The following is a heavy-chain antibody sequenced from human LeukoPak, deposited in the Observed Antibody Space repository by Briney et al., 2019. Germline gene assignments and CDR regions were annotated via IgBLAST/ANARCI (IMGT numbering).Heavy chain of an antibody. CDR1: GGTFSSYA. V-gene: IGHV1-69*13. CDR2: IIPIFGTA. D-gene: IGHD4-17*01. J-gene: IGHJ6*02. Sequence: GASVKVSCKASGGTFSSYAISWVRQAPGQGLEWMGGIIPIFGTANYAQKFQGRVTITADESTSTAYTELSSLRSEDTAVYYCARGHGDYANNYYYFRGMDVWGQGTTVTVSS. CDR3: ARGHGDYANNYYYFRGMDV.